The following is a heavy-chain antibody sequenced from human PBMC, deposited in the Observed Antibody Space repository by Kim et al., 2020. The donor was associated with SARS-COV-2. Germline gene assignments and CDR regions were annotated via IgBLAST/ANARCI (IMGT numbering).Heavy chain of an antibody. CDR1: GFTFSSYA. J-gene: IGHJ4*02. V-gene: IGHV3-23*01. CDR3: AKELELRYYGNSKGFDY. CDR2: ISGSGGST. Sequence: GGSLRLSCAASGFTFSSYAMSWVRQAPGKGLEWVSAISGSGGSTYYADSVKGRFTISRDNSKNTLYLQMNSLRAEDTAVYYCAKELELRYYGNSKGFDYWGQGTLVTVSS. D-gene: IGHD1-7*01.